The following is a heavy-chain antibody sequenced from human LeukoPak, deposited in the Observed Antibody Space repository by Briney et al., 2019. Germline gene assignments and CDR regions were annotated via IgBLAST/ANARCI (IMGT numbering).Heavy chain of an antibody. D-gene: IGHD3-3*01. CDR3: AREAGWGYDFWSGYLDY. CDR2: IYHSGST. J-gene: IGHJ4*02. Sequence: PSETLPLTCTVSGGSISSGGYYWSWIRQPPGKGLEWVGYIYHSGSTYYNPSLKSRVTISVDRSKNQFSLKLSSVTAADTAVYYCAREAGWGYDFWSGYLDYWGQGTLVTVSS. CDR1: GGSISSGGYY. V-gene: IGHV4-30-2*01.